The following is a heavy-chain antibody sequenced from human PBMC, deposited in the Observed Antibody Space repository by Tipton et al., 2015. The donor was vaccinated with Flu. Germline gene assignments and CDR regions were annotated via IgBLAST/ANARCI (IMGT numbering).Heavy chain of an antibody. CDR3: ARETQWSNFDY. D-gene: IGHD6-19*01. V-gene: IGHV3-48*03. CDR1: GFTFSSYE. CDR2: ISSSGSTI. Sequence: SLRLSCAASGFTFSSYEMNWVRQAPGKGLEWVSYISSSGSTIYYADSVKGQFTISRDNAENSLSLQMNSLRAEDTAVYYCARETQWSNFDYWGQGTLISVSS. J-gene: IGHJ4*02.